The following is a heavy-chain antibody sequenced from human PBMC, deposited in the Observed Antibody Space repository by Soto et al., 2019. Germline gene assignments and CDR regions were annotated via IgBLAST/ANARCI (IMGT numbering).Heavy chain of an antibody. CDR3: ARGPNISLWFGESF. Sequence: PSETLSLTCSVSGGSISSYYWSWIRQPPGKGLEWIGYIYYSGSTNYNPSLKSRVTISVDTSKNQFSLKLSSATAADTAVYYCARGPNISLWFGESFWGQGTLVTVSS. J-gene: IGHJ4*02. CDR2: IYYSGST. D-gene: IGHD3-10*01. CDR1: GGSISSYY. V-gene: IGHV4-59*01.